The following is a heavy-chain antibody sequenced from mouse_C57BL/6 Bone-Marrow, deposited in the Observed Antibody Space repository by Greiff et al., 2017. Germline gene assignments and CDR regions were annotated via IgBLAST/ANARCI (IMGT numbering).Heavy chain of an antibody. CDR3: ARDDGYPLYYYAMDY. Sequence: VKLMESGAELARPGASVKLSCKASGYTFTSYGISWVKQRTGQGLEWIGEIYPRSGNTYYNEKFKGKATLTADKSSSTAYMELRSLTSEDSAVYFCARDDGYPLYYYAMDYWGQGTSVTVSS. CDR1: GYTFTSYG. J-gene: IGHJ4*01. V-gene: IGHV1-81*01. D-gene: IGHD2-3*01. CDR2: IYPRSGNT.